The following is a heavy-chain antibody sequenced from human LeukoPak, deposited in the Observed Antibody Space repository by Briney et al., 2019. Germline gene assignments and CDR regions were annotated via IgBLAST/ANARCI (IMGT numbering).Heavy chain of an antibody. CDR1: GFTFSSYS. CDR2: ISSSSYYI. Sequence: GGSLRLSCAASGFTFSSYSMNWVRQAPGKGLEWVSSISSSSYYIYYADSVKGRFTISRDNAKNSLYLQMNSLRAEDTAVYYCARARGSGWYRISYYFDYWGQGTLVTVSS. V-gene: IGHV3-21*01. D-gene: IGHD6-19*01. J-gene: IGHJ4*02. CDR3: ARARGSGWYRISYYFDY.